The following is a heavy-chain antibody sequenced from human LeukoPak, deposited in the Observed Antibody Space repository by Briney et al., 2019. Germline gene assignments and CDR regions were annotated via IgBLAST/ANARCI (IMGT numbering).Heavy chain of an antibody. CDR1: GYRFSNYW. D-gene: IGHD3-10*01. V-gene: IGHV5-51*01. CDR2: IFPGDPDT. CDR3: ARQGGSGTYYKLPVDY. Sequence: GESLKISCQGFGYRFSNYWIGWVRQMPGKGLEWMGIIFPGDPDTRYSPSFQGQVTISVDKSMNTAFLQWSSLKASDTAMYYCARQGGSGTYYKLPVDYWGQGTLVTVSS. J-gene: IGHJ4*02.